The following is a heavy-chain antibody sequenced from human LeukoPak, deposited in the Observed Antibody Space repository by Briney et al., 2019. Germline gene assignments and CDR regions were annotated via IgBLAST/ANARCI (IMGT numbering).Heavy chain of an antibody. D-gene: IGHD6-19*01. CDR3: ARVKIGWYYYFDY. CDR2: INSDGSST. CDR1: GFTFSSYW. Sequence: PGGSLRLSCAASGFTFSSYWMHWVRQAPGKGLVWVSRINSDGSSTSYADSVKGRFTISRDNAKNTLYLQMNSLRAEDTAVYYCARVKIGWYYYFDYWGQGTLVTVSS. J-gene: IGHJ4*02. V-gene: IGHV3-74*01.